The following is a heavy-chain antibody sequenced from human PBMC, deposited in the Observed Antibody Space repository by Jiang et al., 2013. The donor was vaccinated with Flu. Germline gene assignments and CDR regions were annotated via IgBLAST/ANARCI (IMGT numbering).Heavy chain of an antibody. D-gene: IGHD6-19*01. Sequence: KPSETLSLTCTVSGGSISSYYWSWIRQPPGRDWSGLGISITVGAPTTTPPSRVEVTISVDTSKNQFSLKLSSVTAADTAVYYCARQEGGSGWYGGSYYYGMDVWGQGTTVTVSS. CDR2: SITVGAP. CDR1: GGSISSYY. J-gene: IGHJ6*02. CDR3: ARQEGGSGWYGGSYYYGMDV. V-gene: IGHV4-59*01.